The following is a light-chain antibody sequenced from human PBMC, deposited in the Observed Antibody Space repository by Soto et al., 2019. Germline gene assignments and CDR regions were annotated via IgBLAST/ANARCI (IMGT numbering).Light chain of an antibody. J-gene: IGLJ3*02. CDR3: CSYAGTYTLWV. CDR2: DVS. Sequence: QSVLTQPASVSGSPGQSITISCTGTSSDIGHYDYVSWYQQHPGKAPKVIIYDVSKRPSGVPDRFSGSKSGNTASLTISGLQAEDEADYYCCSYAGTYTLWVFGGGTKVTVL. V-gene: IGLV2-11*01. CDR1: SSDIGHYDY.